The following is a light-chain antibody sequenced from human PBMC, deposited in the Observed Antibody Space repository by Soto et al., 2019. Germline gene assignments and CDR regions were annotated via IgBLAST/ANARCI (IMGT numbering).Light chain of an antibody. V-gene: IGKV4-1*01. CDR2: WAS. Sequence: DIVMTQSPDSLAVSLGERATVNCKSSQSLLYTSNNKNYLAWYQQKPGQPPKLLIYWASLRESGVPDRFSGSGAGTNFTLTLTGLHAEDVEIYYCQKFYDSLRRCGQGTKVDIK. CDR1: QSLLYTSNNKNY. CDR3: QKFYDSLRR. J-gene: IGKJ1*01.